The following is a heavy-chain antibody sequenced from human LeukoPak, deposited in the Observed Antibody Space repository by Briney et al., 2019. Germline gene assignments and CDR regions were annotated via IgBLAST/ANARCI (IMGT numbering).Heavy chain of an antibody. CDR3: ATDYPPYDYVWGSYRYRAEYFQH. CDR1: GYTLTELS. J-gene: IGHJ1*01. CDR2: FDPEDGET. D-gene: IGHD3-16*02. V-gene: IGHV1-24*01. Sequence: ASVKVSCKVSGYTLTELSMHWVRQAPAKGLEWMGGFDPEDGETIYAQKFQGRVTMTEDTSTDTAYMELSSLRSEDTAVYYCATDYPPYDYVWGSYRYRAEYFQHWGQGTLVTVSS.